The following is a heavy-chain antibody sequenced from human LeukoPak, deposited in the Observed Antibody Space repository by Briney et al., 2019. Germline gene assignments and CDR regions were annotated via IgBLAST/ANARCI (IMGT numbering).Heavy chain of an antibody. Sequence: SETLSLTCTVSGGSISSSRYYWGWIRQPPGKGLEWIGSIYYSGSTYYNPSLKSRVTISVDTSKNQFSLKLSSVTAADTAVYYCARIIGGQLVPYYFDYWGQGTLVTVSS. CDR3: ARIIGGQLVPYYFDY. J-gene: IGHJ4*02. CDR2: IYYSGST. V-gene: IGHV4-39*01. D-gene: IGHD6-13*01. CDR1: GGSISSSRYY.